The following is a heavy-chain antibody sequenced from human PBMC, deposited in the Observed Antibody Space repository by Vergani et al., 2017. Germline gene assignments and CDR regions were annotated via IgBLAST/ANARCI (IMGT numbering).Heavy chain of an antibody. CDR3: VTGRGIY. V-gene: IGHV1-8*01. CDR2: MNPNSGNT. D-gene: IGHD6-13*01. CDR1: GYTFTSYD. J-gene: IGHJ4*02. Sequence: QVQLAQSGAEVKKPGASVKVSCKAAGYTFTSYDINRVRQATGQGLEWMGWMNPNSGNTGYAQKFQGRVTMTRKTSISTAYMELSSLRSDDTAVYYCVTGRGIYWGQGTLVTVSS.